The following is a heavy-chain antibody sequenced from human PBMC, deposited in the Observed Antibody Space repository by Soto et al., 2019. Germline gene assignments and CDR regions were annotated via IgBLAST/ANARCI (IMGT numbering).Heavy chain of an antibody. V-gene: IGHV1-2*04. Sequence: QVQLVQSGAEVKKPGASVKVSCKASGYTFTGYYMHWVRQAPGQGLEWMGWINPNSGGTNYAQKFQGWVTMTRDTSIRTAYMELSSLRSADTAVYYCARDFGTMVRGVEGPYYCYGMDVWGQGTTVTVSS. J-gene: IGHJ6*02. D-gene: IGHD3-10*01. CDR1: GYTFTGYY. CDR2: INPNSGGT. CDR3: ARDFGTMVRGVEGPYYCYGMDV.